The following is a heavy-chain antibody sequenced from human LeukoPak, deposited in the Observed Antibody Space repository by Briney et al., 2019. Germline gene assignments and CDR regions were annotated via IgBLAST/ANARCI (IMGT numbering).Heavy chain of an antibody. V-gene: IGHV3-53*04. Sequence: PGGSLRLSCAASGFIVSSNYMSWVRQAPGKGLEWVSVIYSGGSTYYADSVKGRFTVSRHNSQNTLYLQMNSLRAEDTAVYYCARIDFATLYYFDYWGQGTLVTVSS. CDR2: IYSGGST. CDR1: GFIVSSNY. CDR3: ARIDFATLYYFDY. D-gene: IGHD3-3*01. J-gene: IGHJ4*02.